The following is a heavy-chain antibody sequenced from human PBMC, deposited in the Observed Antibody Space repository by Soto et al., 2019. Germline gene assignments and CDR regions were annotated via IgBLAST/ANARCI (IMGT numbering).Heavy chain of an antibody. Sequence: VQLVESGGGLVKPGGSLRLSCISSGFTFRTYTMNWVRQAPGKGLEWVSGIRGFSPYTFYAESVKGRFTISRDNAKNSLHLQMNSLRAEDTAVYYCARDRGYDAHDYYYNAMDVWGQGTTVTVSS. CDR3: ARDRGYDAHDYYYNAMDV. V-gene: IGHV3-21*01. CDR1: GFTFRTYT. J-gene: IGHJ6*02. D-gene: IGHD2-15*01. CDR2: IRGFSPYT.